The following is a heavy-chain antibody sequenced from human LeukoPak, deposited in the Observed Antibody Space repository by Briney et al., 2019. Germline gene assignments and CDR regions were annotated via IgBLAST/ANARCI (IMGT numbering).Heavy chain of an antibody. CDR3: ARTRATMRGFDY. CDR2: IDWDDDK. D-gene: IGHD5-12*01. CDR1: GFLLSTSGMR. J-gene: IGHJ4*02. V-gene: IGHV2-70*04. Sequence: SGPALVNPTQTLTLTCTFSGFLLSTSGMRVSWIRQPPGKALEWLARIDWDDDKFYSTSLKTRLTISKDTSKNQVVLTMTNMDPVDTATYYCARTRATMRGFDYWGQGTLVTVSS.